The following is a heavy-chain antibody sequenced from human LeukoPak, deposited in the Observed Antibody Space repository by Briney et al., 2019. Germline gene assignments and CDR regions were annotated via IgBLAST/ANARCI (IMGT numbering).Heavy chain of an antibody. Sequence: GGSLRPSCAASGFTFSTYGMYWVRQAPAKGLEWVAVKWYDGSNKYYADSVKGRFTISRDNSKNTLYLQMNSLRAEDTAVYYCARDLCSSTSCYQGYYYGMDVWGQGTTVTVSS. V-gene: IGHV3-33*01. CDR3: ARDLCSSTSCYQGYYYGMDV. CDR1: GFTFSTYG. CDR2: KWYDGSNK. J-gene: IGHJ6*02. D-gene: IGHD2-2*01.